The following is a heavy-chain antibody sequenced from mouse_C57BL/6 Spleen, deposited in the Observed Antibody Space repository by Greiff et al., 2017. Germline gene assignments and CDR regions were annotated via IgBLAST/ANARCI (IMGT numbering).Heavy chain of an antibody. J-gene: IGHJ4*01. Sequence: QVQLQQPGTELVKPGASVKLSCKASGYTFTSYWMHWVKQRPGQGLEWIGNINPSNGGTNYNEKFKSKATLTVDKSSSTAYMQLSSLTSEDSAVYYCARWGTTVVALYYYAMDYWGQGTSVTVSS. CDR1: GYTFTSYW. V-gene: IGHV1-53*01. D-gene: IGHD1-1*01. CDR3: ARWGTTVVALYYYAMDY. CDR2: INPSNGGT.